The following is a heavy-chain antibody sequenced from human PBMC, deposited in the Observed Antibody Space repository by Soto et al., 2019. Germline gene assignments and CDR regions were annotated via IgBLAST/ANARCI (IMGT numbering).Heavy chain of an antibody. CDR3: ARAGPRPYYYYGMDV. CDR2: ISGYNGKT. V-gene: IGHV1-18*01. CDR1: GYTFSMSG. Sequence: QVQLVQSGAEVKKPGASVKVSCKSSGYTFSMSGISWVRQAPGQGLEWMGWISGYNGKTNYEQKFQDRVTMTTDTSTNMAYMELRSLRSDDTAVYYCARAGPRPYYYYGMDVWGQGNTVTVSS. J-gene: IGHJ6*02.